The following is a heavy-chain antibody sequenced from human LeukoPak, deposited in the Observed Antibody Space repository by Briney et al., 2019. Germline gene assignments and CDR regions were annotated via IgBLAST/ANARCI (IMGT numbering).Heavy chain of an antibody. J-gene: IGHJ6*03. CDR3: AKDRGGSYYYYYYMDV. CDR2: IRYDRSTK. V-gene: IGHV3-30*02. CDR1: GFTFSSYG. D-gene: IGHD2-15*01. Sequence: GGSLRLSCAASGFTFSSYGMHWVRQAPGKGLEWVAFIRYDRSTKYYADSVKGRFTISRDNSKDTLYLQMNSLRAEDTAVFYCAKDRGGSYYYYYYMDVWGKGTTVTVSS.